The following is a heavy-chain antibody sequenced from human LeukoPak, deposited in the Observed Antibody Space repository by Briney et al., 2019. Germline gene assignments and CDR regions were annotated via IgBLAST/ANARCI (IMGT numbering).Heavy chain of an antibody. V-gene: IGHV3-15*01. Sequence: GGSLRLSCAASGFTFSNAWMSWVRQAPGKGLEWVGRIKSKTDGGTTDYAAPVKGRFTISRDDSKNTLYLQMNSLKTEGTAVYYCTTEAYYYGSGSIDYWGQGTLVTVSS. CDR3: TTEAYYYGSGSIDY. J-gene: IGHJ4*02. CDR1: GFTFSNAW. D-gene: IGHD3-10*01. CDR2: IKSKTDGGTT.